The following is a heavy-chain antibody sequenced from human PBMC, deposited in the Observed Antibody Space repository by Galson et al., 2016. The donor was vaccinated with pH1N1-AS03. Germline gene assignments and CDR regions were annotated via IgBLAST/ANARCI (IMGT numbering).Heavy chain of an antibody. J-gene: IGHJ4*02. D-gene: IGHD5-12*01. CDR1: GFALIDYS. V-gene: IGHV3-21*01. CDR2: IDPTSTYI. CDR3: TRSAPRGGHEPFDF. Sequence: SLRLSCAASGFALIDYSMHWVRQAPGKGLEWVSSIDPTSTYIYYADSPTDRFTISRDNAFNSLYLQMNSLRVDDTAIYFCTRSAPRGGHEPFDFWGQGTLVTVSP.